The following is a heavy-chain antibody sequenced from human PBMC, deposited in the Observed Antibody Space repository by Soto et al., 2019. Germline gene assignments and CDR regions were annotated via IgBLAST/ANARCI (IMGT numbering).Heavy chain of an antibody. CDR1: GYTFTGYY. CDR2: INPNSGGT. V-gene: IGHV1-2*04. CDR3: ARAGGSSAPTDGMDV. D-gene: IGHD2-15*01. Sequence: EASVKVSCKASGYTFTGYYMHWVRQAPGQGLEWMGWINPNSGGTNYAQKFQGWVTMTRDTSISTAYMELSRLRSDDTAVYYCARAGGSSAPTDGMDVWGQGTTVTVSS. J-gene: IGHJ6*02.